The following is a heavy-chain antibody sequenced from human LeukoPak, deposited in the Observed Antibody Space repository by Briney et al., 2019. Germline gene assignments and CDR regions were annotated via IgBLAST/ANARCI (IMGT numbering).Heavy chain of an antibody. CDR2: ISYDVSKT. CDR3: AKDREDIVATISAFDI. V-gene: IGHV3-30*04. D-gene: IGHD5-12*01. CDR1: GFTFSTYA. Sequence: PGGSLRLSCAASGFTFSTYAMHWVRQAPGKGLEWVAVISYDVSKTYYADSVKGRFTISRDNSKNTLYLQMNSLRAEDTAVYYCAKDREDIVATISAFDIWGQGTMVTVSS. J-gene: IGHJ3*02.